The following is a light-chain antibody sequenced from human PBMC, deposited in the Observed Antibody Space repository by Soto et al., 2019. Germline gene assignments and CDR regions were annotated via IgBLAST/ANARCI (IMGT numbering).Light chain of an antibody. CDR1: SSDAGAYNY. J-gene: IGLJ2*01. Sequence: QSALTQPASVSGSPGQSITISCTGTSSDAGAYNYVSWYQQHPDKAPKLMIYEVSNRPSGVSNRFSGSKSGNTASLTISGLQAEDEADYYCSSYTSSSALVFGGGTKLTVL. CDR3: SSYTSSSALV. V-gene: IGLV2-14*03. CDR2: EVS.